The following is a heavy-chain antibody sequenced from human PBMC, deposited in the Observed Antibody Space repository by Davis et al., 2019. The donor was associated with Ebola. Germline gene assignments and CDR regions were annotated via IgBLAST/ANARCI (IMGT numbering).Heavy chain of an antibody. Sequence: ASVKVSCKTSGFTFTSYYIHWIRQAPGQGLEWMGLIHPSGGSTTYARNFQGRVSMPRDTSTATAFMELTGLTPDDTAVYYCARARSSGWFTYWGQGSRVTVSS. CDR1: GFTFTSYY. CDR3: ARARSSGWFTY. J-gene: IGHJ4*02. V-gene: IGHV1-46*01. D-gene: IGHD6-19*01. CDR2: IHPSGGST.